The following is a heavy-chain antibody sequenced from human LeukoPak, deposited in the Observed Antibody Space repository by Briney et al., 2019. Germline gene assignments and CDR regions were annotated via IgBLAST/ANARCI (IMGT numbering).Heavy chain of an antibody. CDR3: ARDSQDYADDLVYYYYYMDV. CDR2: IYTTGNT. J-gene: IGHJ6*03. D-gene: IGHD4-17*01. V-gene: IGHV4-61*02. Sequence: PSETLSLTCTVSGGSVISGSYYWSWIRQPAGKGLEWIGRIYTTGNTNYNPSLKSRVTISIDTSKNQFSLKLSSVTAADSARYFCARDSQDYADDLVYYYYYMDVWGKGTTVTVSS. CDR1: GGSVISGSYY.